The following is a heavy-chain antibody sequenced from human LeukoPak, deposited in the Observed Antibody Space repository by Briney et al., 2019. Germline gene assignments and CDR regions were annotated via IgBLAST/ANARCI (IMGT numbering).Heavy chain of an antibody. Sequence: SGGSLRLSCAASGFTFSSYSIYWVRQAPGKGLEWVSSISSSSRYINYADSVKGRFTISRDNAKNSLFLQMNSLRAEDTAVYYCARGNSNYGYVFDIWGQGTMVTVSS. D-gene: IGHD4-11*01. CDR3: ARGNSNYGYVFDI. CDR2: ISSSSRYI. CDR1: GFTFSSYS. J-gene: IGHJ3*02. V-gene: IGHV3-21*01.